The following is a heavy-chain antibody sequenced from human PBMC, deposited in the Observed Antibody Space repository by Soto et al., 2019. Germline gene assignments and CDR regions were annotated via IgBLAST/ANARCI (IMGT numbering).Heavy chain of an antibody. D-gene: IGHD2-2*01. CDR3: AASYCSSTSCYDPYYYMDV. Sequence: SVKVSCKASGGTFSSYTISWVRQAPGQGLEWMGRIIPILGIANYAQKFQGRVTITADKSTSTAYMELSSLRSEDTAVYYCAASYCSSTSCYDPYYYMDVWGKGTTVTVSS. CDR2: IIPILGIA. V-gene: IGHV1-69*02. J-gene: IGHJ6*03. CDR1: GGTFSSYT.